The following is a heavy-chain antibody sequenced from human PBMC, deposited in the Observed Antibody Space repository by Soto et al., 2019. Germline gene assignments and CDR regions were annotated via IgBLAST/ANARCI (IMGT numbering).Heavy chain of an antibody. CDR3: ARGSSSSASCYTRDY. CDR1: GDTIGSYY. J-gene: IGHJ4*02. V-gene: IGHV4-59*01. D-gene: IGHD2-2*02. CDR2: IYFTGST. Sequence: SETLSLTYTVSGDTIGSYYWSWIRQPPGKGLEWIGYIYFTGSTNYNPSLKSRVTISVDTSKNQFSLKLSSVTAADTAVYYCARGSSSSASCYTRDYWGQGTLVTVSS.